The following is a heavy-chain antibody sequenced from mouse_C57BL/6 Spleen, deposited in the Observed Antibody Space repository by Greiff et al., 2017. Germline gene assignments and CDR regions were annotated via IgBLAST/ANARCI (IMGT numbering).Heavy chain of an antibody. CDR3: ATWDQAWFAY. J-gene: IGHJ3*01. CDR1: GFNIKDYY. D-gene: IGHD4-1*01. Sequence: EVKLQESGAELVKPGASVKLSCTASGFNIKDYYMHWVKQRTEQGLEWIGRIDPEDGETKYAPKFQGKATITADTSSNTAYLQLSSLTSEDTAVYYCATWDQAWFAYWGQGTLVTVSA. V-gene: IGHV14-2*01. CDR2: IDPEDGET.